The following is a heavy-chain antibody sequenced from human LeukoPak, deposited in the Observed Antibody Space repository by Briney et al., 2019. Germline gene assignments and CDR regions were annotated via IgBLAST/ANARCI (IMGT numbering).Heavy chain of an antibody. CDR1: GFTFDDYA. V-gene: IGHV3-9*01. CDR3: ARLLAGSGYARDAFDI. J-gene: IGHJ3*02. Sequence: PGRSLRLSCAASGFTFDDYAMHWVRQAPGKGLEWVSGISWNSGSIGYADSVKGRFTISRDNAKNSLYLQMNSLRAEDTAVYYCARLLAGSGYARDAFDIWGQGTMDSVSS. D-gene: IGHD3-22*01. CDR2: ISWNSGSI.